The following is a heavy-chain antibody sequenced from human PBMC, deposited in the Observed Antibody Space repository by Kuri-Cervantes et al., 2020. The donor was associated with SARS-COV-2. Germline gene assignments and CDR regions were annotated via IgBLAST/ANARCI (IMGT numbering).Heavy chain of an antibody. D-gene: IGHD6-25*01. Sequence: GESLKISCAASGFTFNRHPMNRVRQAPGKGLEWVSYIHNSLDVIYYADSVGGRFTISRDNARNSLYLQMNSLRVDDTAVYYCTRDQRSGNMDVWGQGTLVTVSS. CDR1: GFTFNRHP. J-gene: IGHJ6*02. V-gene: IGHV3-21*05. CDR3: TRDQRSGNMDV. CDR2: IHNSLDVI.